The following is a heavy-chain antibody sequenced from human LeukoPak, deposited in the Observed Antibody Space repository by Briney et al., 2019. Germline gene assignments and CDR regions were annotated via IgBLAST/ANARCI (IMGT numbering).Heavy chain of an antibody. V-gene: IGHV3-30-3*01. D-gene: IGHD2-8*02. CDR1: GFTVSSYA. Sequence: PGGSLRLSCAASGFTVSSYAMHWVSQAQGKGLEWVAVISYDGSNKYYADSVKGRFTISRDNSKNTLYLQMNSLRAEDTAVYYCASDTGTDYFDYWGQGTLFTVSS. CDR3: ASDTGTDYFDY. CDR2: ISYDGSNK. J-gene: IGHJ4*02.